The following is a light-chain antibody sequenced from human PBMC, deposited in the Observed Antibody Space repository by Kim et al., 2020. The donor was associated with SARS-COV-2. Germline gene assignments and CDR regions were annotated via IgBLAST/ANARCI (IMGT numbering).Light chain of an antibody. CDR1: QSVSRSY. V-gene: IGKV3-20*01. J-gene: IGKJ2*01. CDR2: GAS. Sequence: LSPGESATLSCGASQSVSRSYLAWYQQKPGQAPRLLIYGASSRATGIPDRFSGSGSGTDFTLTNSRLEPEDFAVYYCQQYGSSAYTFGQGTKLEI. CDR3: QQYGSSAYT.